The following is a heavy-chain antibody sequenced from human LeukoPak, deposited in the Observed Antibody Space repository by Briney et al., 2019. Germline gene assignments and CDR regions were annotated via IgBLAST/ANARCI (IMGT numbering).Heavy chain of an antibody. CDR1: GGSFSGYY. V-gene: IGHV4-34*01. J-gene: IGHJ4*02. D-gene: IGHD3-22*01. CDR2: INHSGST. CDR3: ARGRPYYDSSGYYRRGYYFDY. Sequence: SETLSLTCAVYGGSFSGYYWSWIRQPPGKGLEWIGEINHSGSTNYNPSLKSRVTISVDTSKNQFSLKLSSVTAADTAVYYCARGRPYYDSSGYYRRGYYFDYWGQGTLVTVSS.